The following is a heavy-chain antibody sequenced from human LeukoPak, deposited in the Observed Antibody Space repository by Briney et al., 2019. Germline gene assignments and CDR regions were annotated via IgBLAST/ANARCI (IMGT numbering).Heavy chain of an antibody. CDR3: TRGDPSGSGWSSPANY. V-gene: IGHV4-34*01. Sequence: SETLSLTCAVYGGSFSGYYWSWIRQPPGKGLEWIGEINHSGSTNYNPSLKSRVTILVDTSKNQFSLKLSSVTAADTAVYYCTRGDPSGSGWSSPANYWGQGTLVTVSS. CDR1: GGSFSGYY. CDR2: INHSGST. J-gene: IGHJ4*02. D-gene: IGHD6-19*01.